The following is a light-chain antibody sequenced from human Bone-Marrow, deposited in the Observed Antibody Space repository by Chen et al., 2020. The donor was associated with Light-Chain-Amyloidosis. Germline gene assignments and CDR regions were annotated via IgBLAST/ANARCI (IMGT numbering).Light chain of an antibody. CDR1: QTISSNY. CDR3: QQYGTSPLT. Sequence: EIVLPQSPRTLSLSLGEVANLSCRASQTISSNYLTWYQQKFGQAPRLLIYGSSSRATGIPDRFTGSGSGTDFTLTINRLEPEDFAMYYCQQYGTSPLTFGGATKVEIK. V-gene: IGKV3-20*01. CDR2: GSS. J-gene: IGKJ4*01.